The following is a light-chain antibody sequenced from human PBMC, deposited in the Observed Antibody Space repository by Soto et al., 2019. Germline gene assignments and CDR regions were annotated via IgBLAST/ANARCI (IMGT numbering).Light chain of an antibody. Sequence: EIVLTQSPEFQSVTPREKVTITCRASQSIGNRLHWYQQKPGQSPKLLVQYASQSLSGVPSRFSGSGSGADFTLTLQSLEAEDAATYYCHQSTSVPFTFGQGTKLQIK. V-gene: IGKV6-21*01. CDR2: YAS. CDR1: QSIGNR. CDR3: HQSTSVPFT. J-gene: IGKJ2*01.